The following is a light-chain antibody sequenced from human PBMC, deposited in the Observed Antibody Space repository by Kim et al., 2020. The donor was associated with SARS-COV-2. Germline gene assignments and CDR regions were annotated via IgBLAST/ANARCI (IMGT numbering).Light chain of an antibody. CDR2: KDN. V-gene: IGLV3-25*01. Sequence: VSPRQTASITCSVDKLPEKQTYWYQQKSGQATLLVIYKDNERPSGIPGRFSGSSSGTTVTLTISGVQAKEDADYYCQSADGSGTYVFGTGTKVTVL. CDR1: KLPEKQ. CDR3: QSADGSGTYV. J-gene: IGLJ1*01.